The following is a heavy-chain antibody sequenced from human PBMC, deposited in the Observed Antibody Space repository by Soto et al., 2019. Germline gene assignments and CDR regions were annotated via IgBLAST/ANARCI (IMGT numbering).Heavy chain of an antibody. CDR2: VNPILSRS. D-gene: IGHD3-10*01. CDR1: GDTFSFYS. V-gene: IGHV1-69*04. Sequence: QVQLVQSGAEVKRPGSSVKVSCKASGDTFSFYSINWVRQAPGLGLEWMGRVNPILSRSNYAQRFQGRVTMTADKSTSTAYMELSGLRSEDTAMYYCATSYGSGYRAFDYWCQGALVTVSS. CDR3: ATSYGSGYRAFDY. J-gene: IGHJ4*02.